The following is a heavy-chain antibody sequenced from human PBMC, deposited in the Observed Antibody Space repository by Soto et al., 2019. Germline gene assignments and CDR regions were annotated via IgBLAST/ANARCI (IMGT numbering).Heavy chain of an antibody. J-gene: IGHJ4*02. D-gene: IGHD3-3*01. V-gene: IGHV3-23*01. CDR2: ISGSGGST. CDR3: AKDPARNTIFGMAFDY. Sequence: GGSLRLSCAASGFTFSNYAMSWVRQAPGKGLEWVSDISGSGGSTYYADSVKGRFTISRDNSKNTLYLQMNSLRAEDTAVYYCAKDPARNTIFGMAFDYWGQGTMVTVSS. CDR1: GFTFSNYA.